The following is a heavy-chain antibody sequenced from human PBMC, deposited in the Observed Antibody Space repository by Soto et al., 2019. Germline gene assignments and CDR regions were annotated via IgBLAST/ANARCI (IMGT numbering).Heavy chain of an antibody. CDR2: INHSGST. V-gene: IGHV4-34*01. J-gene: IGHJ5*02. CDR1: GGSFSGYY. CDR3: ARVARIVVVPAAPPYNWFDP. D-gene: IGHD2-2*01. Sequence: PSETLSLTCAVYGGSFSGYYWSWIRQPPGKGLEWIGEINHSGSTNYNPSLKSRVTISVDTSKNQFSLKLSSVTAADTAVYYCARVARIVVVPAAPPYNWFDPWGQGTLVTVSS.